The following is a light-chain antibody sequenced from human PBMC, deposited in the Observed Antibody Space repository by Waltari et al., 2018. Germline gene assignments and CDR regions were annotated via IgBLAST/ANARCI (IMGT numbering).Light chain of an antibody. CDR2: YVS. Sequence: QSALTQPASLSGSPGQSITIPCTGTSGDVGFSNYVPCYQQHPVTAPRLIIYYVSQRXXXVSXRFSGSKSGNTASLTISGLQAEDEADYYCNSYTGSSSWVFGGGTKLTVL. J-gene: IGLJ3*02. V-gene: IGLV2-14*03. CDR1: SGDVGFSNY. CDR3: NSYTGSSSWV.